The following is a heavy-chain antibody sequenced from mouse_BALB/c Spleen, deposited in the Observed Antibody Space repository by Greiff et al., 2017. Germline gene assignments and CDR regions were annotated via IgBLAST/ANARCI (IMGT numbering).Heavy chain of an antibody. Sequence: VQLQESGAELVKPGASVKLSCKASGYTFTSYYMYWVKQRPGQGLEWIGEINPSNGGTNFNEKFKSKATLTVDKSSSTAYMQLSSLTSEDSAVYYCTRSGSSLFAYWGQGTLVTVSA. D-gene: IGHD1-1*01. CDR2: INPSNGGT. CDR3: TRSGSSLFAY. CDR1: GYTFTSYY. J-gene: IGHJ3*01. V-gene: IGHV1S81*02.